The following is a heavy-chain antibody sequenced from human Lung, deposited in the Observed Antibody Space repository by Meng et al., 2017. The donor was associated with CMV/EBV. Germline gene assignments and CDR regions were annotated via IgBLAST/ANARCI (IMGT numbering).Heavy chain of an antibody. D-gene: IGHD6-13*01. CDR3: ARDVPRAGGAGSQFDF. Sequence: SVKVSXKTSGNVFSTFAVSWLRQAPGQGLEWMGGVVPLFGTANYAQKFQGRVTITADASTTTAYMELRSLKSEDTAIYFCARDVPRAGGAGSQFDFWGQGXLATVSS. CDR1: GNVFSTFA. V-gene: IGHV1-69*13. J-gene: IGHJ4*02. CDR2: VVPLFGTA.